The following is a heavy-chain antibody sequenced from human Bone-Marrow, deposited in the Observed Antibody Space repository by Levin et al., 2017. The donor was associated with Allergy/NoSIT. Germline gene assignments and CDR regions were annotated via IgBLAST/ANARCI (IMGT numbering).Heavy chain of an antibody. V-gene: IGHV5-51*01. CDR2: IHPGDSET. CDR1: GYRFTSNW. J-gene: IGHJ4*02. CDR3: ARQKISYFDS. Sequence: GGSLRLSCKGSGYRFTSNWIAWVRQMPGKGLEWMGIIHPGDSETTYSPSFQGQVTISVDKSINTAYLQWSSLKASDTAMYYCARQKISYFDSWGQGTLVTVSS.